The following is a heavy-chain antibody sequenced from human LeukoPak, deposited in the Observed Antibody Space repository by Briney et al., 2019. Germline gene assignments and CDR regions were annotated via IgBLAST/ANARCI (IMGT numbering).Heavy chain of an antibody. CDR1: GFTFRTYS. Sequence: GKSLRLSCAASGFTFRTYSMHWVRQAPGKGLEWVAKIKQDGSEEYYVDSVKGRFTISRDNAKNSLFLQMNSLRVEDTAIYYCARGGSYPGCWGQGTLVTVSS. CDR2: IKQDGSEE. J-gene: IGHJ4*02. CDR3: ARGGSYPGC. V-gene: IGHV3-7*03. D-gene: IGHD1-26*01.